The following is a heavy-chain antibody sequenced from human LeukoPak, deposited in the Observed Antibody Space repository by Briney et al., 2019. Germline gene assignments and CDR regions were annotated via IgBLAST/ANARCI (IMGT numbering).Heavy chain of an antibody. CDR3: ARGGVRGYDSSGYYRG. Sequence: ASVKVSCKASGYTFTAHFINWVRQATGQGLEWMGWMNPNSGNTGYAQKFQGRVTMTRNTSISTAYMELSSLRSEDTAAYYCARGGVRGYDSSGYYRGWGQGTLVTVSS. CDR2: MNPNSGNT. CDR1: GYTFTAHF. D-gene: IGHD3-22*01. J-gene: IGHJ4*02. V-gene: IGHV1-8*02.